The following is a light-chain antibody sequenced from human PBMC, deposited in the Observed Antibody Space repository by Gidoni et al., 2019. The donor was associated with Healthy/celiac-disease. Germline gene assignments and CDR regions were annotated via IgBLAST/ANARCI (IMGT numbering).Light chain of an antibody. CDR1: QDISNY. Sequence: DSQITQSPSSLSASVGDRVTITCQASQDISNYLNWYQQKPGKAPKLLIYDASNLETGVPSRFSGSGSGTDFTFTISSLQPEDIATYYCQQYDNLPLTFXGXTRLEIK. CDR2: DAS. J-gene: IGKJ5*01. V-gene: IGKV1-33*01. CDR3: QQYDNLPLT.